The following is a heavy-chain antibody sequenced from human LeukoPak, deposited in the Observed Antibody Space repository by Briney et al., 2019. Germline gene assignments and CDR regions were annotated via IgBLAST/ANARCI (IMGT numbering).Heavy chain of an antibody. CDR3: ARDSYYDSSGYLY. J-gene: IGHJ4*02. V-gene: IGHV1-69*05. CDR1: GYTFTSYG. CDR2: IIPIFGTA. D-gene: IGHD3-22*01. Sequence: ASVKVSCKASGYTFTSYGISWVRQAPGQGLEWMGRIIPIFGTANYAQKFQGRVTITTDESTSTAYMELSSLRSEDTAVYYCARDSYYDSSGYLYWGQGTLVTVSS.